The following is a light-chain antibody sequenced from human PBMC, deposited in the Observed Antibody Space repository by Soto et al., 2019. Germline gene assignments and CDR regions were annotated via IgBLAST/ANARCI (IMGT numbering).Light chain of an antibody. Sequence: QSVLTQPASVSGSPGQSITISCTGTSSDVGSYNLVSWYQQHPGKAPKLMIYEGSKRPSGVSNRFSGSKSGNTASLTISGLQAEDEADYYCCSCAGSRTYVFGTGTKVTVL. CDR3: CSCAGSRTYV. CDR1: SSDVGSYNL. CDR2: EGS. J-gene: IGLJ1*01. V-gene: IGLV2-23*01.